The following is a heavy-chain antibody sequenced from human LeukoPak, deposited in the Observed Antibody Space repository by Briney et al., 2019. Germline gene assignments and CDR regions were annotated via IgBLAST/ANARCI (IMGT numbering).Heavy chain of an antibody. CDR3: ASKSSDHGELRFDY. Sequence: SETLSLTCTISGGSTNTYYWSWIRQPPGKGLEWIGYIYYIGSTNYSPSLKSRATISVDMSKNQFSLKLSSVTAADTAVYYCASKSSDHGELRFDYWGQGALVTVSS. CDR2: IYYIGST. CDR1: GGSTNTYY. D-gene: IGHD4-17*01. J-gene: IGHJ4*02. V-gene: IGHV4-59*01.